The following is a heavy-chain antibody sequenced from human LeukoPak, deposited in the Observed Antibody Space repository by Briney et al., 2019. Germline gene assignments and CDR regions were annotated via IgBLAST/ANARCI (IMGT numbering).Heavy chain of an antibody. J-gene: IGHJ4*02. CDR2: ISWNSGSI. Sequence: GRSLRLSCAASGFTFDDYAMHWVRQAPGKGLEWVSGISWNSGSIGYADSVKGRFTISRDNSKNTLYLQMNSLRAEDTAVYYCARETRPPYSTVGYWGQGTLVTVSS. CDR3: ARETRPPYSTVGY. V-gene: IGHV3-9*01. CDR1: GFTFDDYA. D-gene: IGHD6-13*01.